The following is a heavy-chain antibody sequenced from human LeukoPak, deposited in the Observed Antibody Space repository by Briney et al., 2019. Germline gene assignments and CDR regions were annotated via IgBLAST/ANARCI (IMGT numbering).Heavy chain of an antibody. J-gene: IGHJ4*02. CDR2: IRYDGNSN. D-gene: IGHD2-15*01. V-gene: IGHV3-30*02. CDR3: ARSYCSGGSCYLDY. Sequence: GGSLRLSCAASGFIFTDYGMHWVRQAPGKGLEWVAFIRYDGNSNYYADSVKGRFTISRDNSRSTLYLQMNSLRAEDTAVYYCARSYCSGGSCYLDYWGQGTLVTVSS. CDR1: GFIFTDYG.